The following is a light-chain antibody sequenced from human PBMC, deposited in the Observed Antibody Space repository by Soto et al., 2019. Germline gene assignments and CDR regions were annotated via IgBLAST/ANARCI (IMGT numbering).Light chain of an antibody. CDR1: QSVSSY. Sequence: EIVLTQSPATLSLSPGERATLSCRASQSVSSYLAWYQQKPGQAPRLLIYDASNRATGIPARFSGSGSGTNFPLTISSLEPEDFAVYYCQQRSDWVSFGGGTKVDIK. CDR3: QQRSDWVS. J-gene: IGKJ4*01. V-gene: IGKV3-11*01. CDR2: DAS.